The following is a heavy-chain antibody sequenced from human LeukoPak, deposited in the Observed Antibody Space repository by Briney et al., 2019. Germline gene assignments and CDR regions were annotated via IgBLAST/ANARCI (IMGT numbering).Heavy chain of an antibody. V-gene: IGHV3-48*01. J-gene: IGHJ4*02. Sequence: GGSLRLSCAASGFTFSSYSMNWVRQAPGKGLEWVSYISSSSSTIYYADSVKGRFTISRDNAKNSLYLQMNSLRAEDTAVYYCASEVWSGSYYSVYWAQGTLVTVSS. CDR1: GFTFSSYS. CDR3: ASEVWSGSYYSVY. CDR2: ISSSSSTI. D-gene: IGHD1-26*01.